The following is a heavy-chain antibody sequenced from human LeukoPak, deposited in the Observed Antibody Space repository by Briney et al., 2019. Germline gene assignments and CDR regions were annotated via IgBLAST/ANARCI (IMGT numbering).Heavy chain of an antibody. CDR3: TRARTSSMIVVVIPDY. CDR1: GFTFSSYW. V-gene: IGHV3-49*04. J-gene: IGHJ4*02. Sequence: PGGSLRLSCAASGFTFSSYWMSWVRQAPGKGLEWVGFIRSKAYGGTTEYAASVKGRFTISRDDSKSIAYLQMNSLKTEDTAVYYCTRARTSSMIVVVIPDYWGQGTLVTVSS. D-gene: IGHD3-22*01. CDR2: IRSKAYGGTT.